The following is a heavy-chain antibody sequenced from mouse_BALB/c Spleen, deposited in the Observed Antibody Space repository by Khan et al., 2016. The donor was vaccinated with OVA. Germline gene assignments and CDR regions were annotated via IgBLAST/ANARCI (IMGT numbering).Heavy chain of an antibody. D-gene: IGHD1-2*01. J-gene: IGHJ3*01. CDR2: ISPGSGDT. CDR3: ARRNYFGYTFAY. CDR1: GYTFTDYY. V-gene: IGHV1-77*01. Sequence: QIQLVQSGAELARPGASVKLSCKASGYTFTDYYINWVKQRTGRGLEWIGEISPGSGDTYYNERFKGKATLTADKSSSTAYMQLSSLTSEASAVYFCARRNYFGYTFAYWGQGTLVTVSA.